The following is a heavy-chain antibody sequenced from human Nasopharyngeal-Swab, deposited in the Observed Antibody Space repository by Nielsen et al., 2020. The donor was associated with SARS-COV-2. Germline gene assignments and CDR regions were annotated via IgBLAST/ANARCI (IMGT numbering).Heavy chain of an antibody. CDR3: ARAHDSSGYYQRRSYFDY. CDR2: IWYDGSNK. V-gene: IGHV3-33*01. Sequence: VRQAPGKGLEWVAVIWYDGSNKYYADSVKGRFTISRDNSKNTLYLQMNSLRAEDTAVYYCARAHDSSGYYQRRSYFDYWGQGALVTVSS. J-gene: IGHJ4*02. D-gene: IGHD3-22*01.